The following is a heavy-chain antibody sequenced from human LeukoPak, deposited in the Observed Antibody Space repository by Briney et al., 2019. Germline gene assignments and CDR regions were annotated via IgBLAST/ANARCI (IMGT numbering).Heavy chain of an antibody. CDR1: GFTFNNHA. Sequence: GGSLRLSCAASGFTFNNHAMSWVRQAPGKGLEWVSVISGSGDNKYYADSVKGRFTISRDNSKNTLYLQMNSLRAEDTAVYYCAKGHPSVYYYYYGMDVWGQGTTVTVSS. CDR2: ISGSGDNK. CDR3: AKGHPSVYYYYYGMDV. V-gene: IGHV3-23*01. J-gene: IGHJ6*02.